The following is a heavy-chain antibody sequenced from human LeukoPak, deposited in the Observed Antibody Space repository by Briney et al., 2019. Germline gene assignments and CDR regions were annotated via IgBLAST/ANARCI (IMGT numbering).Heavy chain of an antibody. CDR3: ARARQQQLVLWFDP. J-gene: IGHJ5*02. V-gene: IGHV4-39*07. Sequence: PSETLSLTCTVSGGSISSSSYYWGWVRQPPGKGLEWIGSIYYSGSTYYNPSLKSRVTISVDTSKNQFSLKLSSVTAADTAVYYCARARQQQLVLWFDPWGQGTLATVSS. CDR2: IYYSGST. D-gene: IGHD6-13*01. CDR1: GGSISSSSYY.